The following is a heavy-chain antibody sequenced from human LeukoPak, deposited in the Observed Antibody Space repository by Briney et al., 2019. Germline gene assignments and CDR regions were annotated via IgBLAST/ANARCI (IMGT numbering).Heavy chain of an antibody. V-gene: IGHV1-69*04. J-gene: IGHJ3*02. CDR3: ARDIGLDYGGNSGPEVAFDI. D-gene: IGHD4-23*01. CDR2: IIPILGIA. Sequence: GASVKVSCKASGYTFTSYGISWVRQAPGQGLEWMGRIIPILGIANYAQKFQGRVTITADKSTSTAYMELSSLRSEDTAVYYCARDIGLDYGGNSGPEVAFDIWGQGTMVTVSS. CDR1: GYTFTSYG.